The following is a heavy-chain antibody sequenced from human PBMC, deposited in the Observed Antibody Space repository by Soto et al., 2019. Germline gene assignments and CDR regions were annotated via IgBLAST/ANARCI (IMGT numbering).Heavy chain of an antibody. Sequence: SETLSLTCVVSGGSISSSIWWSWVRQPPGKGLEWIGEIYHSGTTNYNPSLKSRVNISLDKSNNQFSLKLTSVTAADTAVYYCARGPNWNGAPGFDPWGQGTLVTVS. D-gene: IGHD1-1*01. J-gene: IGHJ5*02. V-gene: IGHV4-4*02. CDR2: IYHSGTT. CDR1: GGSISSSIW. CDR3: ARGPNWNGAPGFDP.